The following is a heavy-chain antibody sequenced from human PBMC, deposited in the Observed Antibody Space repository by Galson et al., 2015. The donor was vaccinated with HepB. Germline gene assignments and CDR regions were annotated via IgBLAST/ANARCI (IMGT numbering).Heavy chain of an antibody. Sequence: SLRLSCAASGFTFSSYSMNWVRQAPGKGLEWVSYISSSSSTIYYADSVKGRFTISRDNAKNSLYLQMNSLRDEDTAVYYCARKWLRLDWYFDLWGRGTLVTVSS. CDR2: ISSSSSTI. D-gene: IGHD5-12*01. V-gene: IGHV3-48*02. J-gene: IGHJ2*01. CDR3: ARKWLRLDWYFDL. CDR1: GFTFSSYS.